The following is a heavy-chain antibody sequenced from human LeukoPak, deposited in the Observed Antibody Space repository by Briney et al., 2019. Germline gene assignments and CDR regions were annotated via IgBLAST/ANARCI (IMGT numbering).Heavy chain of an antibody. CDR3: ARDRFSGSHYFDH. J-gene: IGHJ4*02. V-gene: IGHV4-59*01. CDR2: IYYSGGT. Sequence: PSETLSLTCTVSGGSISSYYWSWIRQPPGKGLEWIGYIYYSGGTNYNPSLKSRVTISVDTSKNQFSLKLSSVTAADTAVYYCARDRFSGSHYFDHWGQGTLVTVSS. D-gene: IGHD1-26*01. CDR1: GGSISSYY.